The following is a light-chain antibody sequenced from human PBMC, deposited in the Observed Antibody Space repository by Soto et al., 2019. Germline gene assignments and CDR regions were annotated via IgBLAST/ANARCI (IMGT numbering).Light chain of an antibody. CDR1: SSDVGGYNY. CDR3: TSYAGGNNV. V-gene: IGLV2-8*01. J-gene: IGLJ1*01. Sequence: QSALTQPPSASGSPRQSVTISCTGTSSDVGGYNYVSWYQQHPGKVPKLMVYEVNKRPSGVTDRFSGSKSGNTASLTVSGLQAEDEADYYCTSYAGGNNVFGTGTKLTVL. CDR2: EVN.